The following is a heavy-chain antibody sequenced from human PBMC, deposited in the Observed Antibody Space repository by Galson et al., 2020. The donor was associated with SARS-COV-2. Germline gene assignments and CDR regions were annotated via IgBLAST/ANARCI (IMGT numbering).Heavy chain of an antibody. CDR3: AREQRASETAIIAY. D-gene: IGHD5-18*01. CDR1: GFTFSSHG. J-gene: IGHJ4*02. CDR2: ISYDGSNK. Sequence: GESLKISCAASGFTFSSHGMHWVRQAPGTGLEWVAVISYDGSNKYYADSVKGRFTISRDNSKNTLYLQMNSLRAEDTAVYYCAREQRASETAIIAYWGRGTLVTVSS. V-gene: IGHV3-30*03.